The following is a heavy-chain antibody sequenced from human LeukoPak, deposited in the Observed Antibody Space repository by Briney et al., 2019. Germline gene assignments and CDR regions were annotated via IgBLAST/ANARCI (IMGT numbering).Heavy chain of an antibody. CDR2: ISDSGGRM. V-gene: IGHV3-23*01. CDR1: GFTFSSSA. J-gene: IGHJ4*02. D-gene: IGHD2-15*01. Sequence: PGGSLRLSCAASGFTFSSSAMSWVPQAPGKGLEWVAGISDSGGRMYYPDSVKGRFTISRDNSKNTLYLQMGSLRGDDTALYYCAKVLGYCSGGNCYIVDYWGQGTLVTVSS. CDR3: AKVLGYCSGGNCYIVDY.